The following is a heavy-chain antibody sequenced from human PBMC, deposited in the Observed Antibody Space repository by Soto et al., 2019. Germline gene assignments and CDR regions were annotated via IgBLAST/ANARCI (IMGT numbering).Heavy chain of an antibody. J-gene: IGHJ4*02. D-gene: IGHD4-17*01. V-gene: IGHV1-18*01. CDR2: ISAHNGKT. CDR3: ARGRYGDY. Sequence: QAHLVQSGHEVKKPGASVKVSCKGSGYIFTSYGIAWVRQAPGQGLEWMGWISAHNGKTEYAQKFQGRVTVTRDTSTSTAYLELRSLRSDDTALYYCARGRYGDYWGQGALVTVSS. CDR1: GYIFTSYG.